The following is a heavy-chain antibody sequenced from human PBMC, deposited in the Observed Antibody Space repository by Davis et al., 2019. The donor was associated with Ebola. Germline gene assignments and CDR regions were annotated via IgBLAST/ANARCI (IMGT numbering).Heavy chain of an antibody. J-gene: IGHJ5*02. Sequence: ASVKVSCKASGYTFTSYDINWVRQATGQGLEWMGWMNPNSGNTGYAQKFQGRVTMTRNTSISTAYMELSSLRSEDTAVYYCARERGYYCSSTSCYTYGGNWFDPWGQGTLVTVSS. CDR2: MNPNSGNT. D-gene: IGHD2-2*02. CDR3: ARERGYYCSSTSCYTYGGNWFDP. CDR1: GYTFTSYD. V-gene: IGHV1-8*01.